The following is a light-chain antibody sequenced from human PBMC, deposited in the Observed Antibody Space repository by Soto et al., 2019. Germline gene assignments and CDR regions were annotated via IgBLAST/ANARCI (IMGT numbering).Light chain of an antibody. V-gene: IGKV3-20*01. J-gene: IGKJ1*01. CDR1: QSVSSRS. Sequence: EIVVTQSPGTLSLSPGERATLSCRASQSVSSRSLAWFQQKPGQAPRLLIYAASSRATGIQDRFSGSGFGTDFTLTISRLGPEDFAVYYCQQYGRSAWTFGKGTKVEI. CDR3: QQYGRSAWT. CDR2: AAS.